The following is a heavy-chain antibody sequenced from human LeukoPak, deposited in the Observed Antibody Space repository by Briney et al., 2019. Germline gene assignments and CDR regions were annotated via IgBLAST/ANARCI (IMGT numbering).Heavy chain of an antibody. D-gene: IGHD3-10*01. CDR2: INPSGGST. CDR1: GYTFTSYY. Sequence: ASVKVSCEASGYTFTSYYMHWVRQAPGQGLEWMGIINPSGGSTSYAQKFQGRVTMTRDTSTSTVYMELSSLRSEDTAVYYCARDKYYYGSGTRRFDPWGQGTLVTVSS. V-gene: IGHV1-46*01. CDR3: ARDKYYYGSGTRRFDP. J-gene: IGHJ5*02.